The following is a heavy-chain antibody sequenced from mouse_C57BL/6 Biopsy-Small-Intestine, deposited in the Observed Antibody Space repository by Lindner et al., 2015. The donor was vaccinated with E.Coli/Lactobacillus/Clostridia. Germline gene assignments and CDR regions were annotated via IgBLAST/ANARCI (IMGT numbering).Heavy chain of an antibody. V-gene: IGHV1-81*01. CDR1: GYTFTSYG. CDR2: IYPRSGNT. CDR3: ARRGDYGPYFDY. J-gene: IGHJ2*01. D-gene: IGHD2-4*01. Sequence: VQLQESGAELARPGASVKLSCKASGYTFTSYGISWVKQRTGQGLEWIGEIYPRSGNTYYNEKFKGKATLTADKSSSTAYMELRSLTSEDTAVYYCARRGDYGPYFDYWGQGTTLTVSS.